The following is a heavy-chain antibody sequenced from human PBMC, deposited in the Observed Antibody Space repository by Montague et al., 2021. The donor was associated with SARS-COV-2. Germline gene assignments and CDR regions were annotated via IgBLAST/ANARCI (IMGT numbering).Heavy chain of an antibody. Sequence: SETLSLTCAVSGGSISSSNWWSWVRQPPGKGLEWIGEIYHSGSTNYNPSLKSRVTISVDKSKNEFSLRLSSVTAADTAVYYCARDYRDKGAGNCIDPWGLGTLVTVSS. CDR2: IYHSGST. V-gene: IGHV4-4*02. J-gene: IGHJ5*01. CDR3: ARDYRDKGAGNCIDP. CDR1: GGSISSSNW. D-gene: IGHD1-26*01.